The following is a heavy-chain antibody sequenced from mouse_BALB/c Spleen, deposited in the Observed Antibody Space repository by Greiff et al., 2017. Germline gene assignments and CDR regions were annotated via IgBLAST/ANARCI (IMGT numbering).Heavy chain of an antibody. V-gene: IGHV2-9*02. D-gene: IGHD2-4*01. CDR3: ARDSDYDYHYYAMDY. J-gene: IGHJ4*01. Sequence: QVQLQQSGPGLVAPSQSLSITCTVSGFSLTSYGVHWVRQPPGKGLEWLGVIWAGGSTNYNSALMSRLSISKDNSKSQVFLKMNSLQTDDTAMYYCARDSDYDYHYYAMDYWGQGTSVTVSS. CDR2: IWAGGST. CDR1: GFSLTSYG.